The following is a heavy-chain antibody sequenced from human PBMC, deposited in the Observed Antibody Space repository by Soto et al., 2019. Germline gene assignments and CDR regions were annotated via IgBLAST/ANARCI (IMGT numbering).Heavy chain of an antibody. CDR1: GGSISSSGSY. CDR2: FYYTGGTYST. CDR3: ARDPLEHQLLGWFDP. V-gene: IGHV4-39*07. Sequence: SETLSLTCTVSGGSISSSGSYWGWVRQPPGKGLEWIVSFYYTGGTYSTYYNPSLKSRVTISVDTPKRQFSLNLRSVTAADTAVYYCARDPLEHQLLGWFDPWGQGTLVTVSS. J-gene: IGHJ5*02. D-gene: IGHD2-2*01.